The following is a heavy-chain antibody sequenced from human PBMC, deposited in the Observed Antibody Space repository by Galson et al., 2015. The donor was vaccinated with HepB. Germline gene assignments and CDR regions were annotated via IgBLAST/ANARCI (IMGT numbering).Heavy chain of an antibody. V-gene: IGHV3-30-3*01. CDR2: ISCDGSNK. D-gene: IGHD1-26*01. Sequence: SLRLSCAASGFTFSSYAMHWVRQAPGKGLEWVAVISCDGSNKYYADSVKGRFTISRDNSKNTLYLQMNSLRAEDTAVYYCARDKWELDYWGQGTLVTVSS. CDR1: GFTFSSYA. CDR3: ARDKWELDY. J-gene: IGHJ4*02.